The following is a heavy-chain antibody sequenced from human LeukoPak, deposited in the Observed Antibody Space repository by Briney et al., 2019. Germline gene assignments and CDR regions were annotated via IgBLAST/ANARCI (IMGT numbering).Heavy chain of an antibody. J-gene: IGHJ4*02. V-gene: IGHV3-53*01. D-gene: IGHD5-24*01. CDR1: GFTVSSNY. Sequence: GGSLRLSCAASGFTVSSNYMSWVRQAPGKGLEWVSVIYSGGNTYYADSVKGRFTISRDNSKNTLSLQMNSLRAEDTAVYYCARGDGYNYFESWGQGTLVTVSS. CDR3: ARGDGYNYFES. CDR2: IYSGGNT.